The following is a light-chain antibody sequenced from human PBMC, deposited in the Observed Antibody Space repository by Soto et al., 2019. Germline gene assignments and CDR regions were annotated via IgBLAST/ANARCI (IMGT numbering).Light chain of an antibody. Sequence: QSVLTQPASVSGSPGQSITISCTGTSSDVGSYNLVSWYQQHPGKAPKLMIYEVSKRPSGVSNRFSGSKSGNTASLTISRLQAEDXADYYCCSYAGSSTPYVFGTGTKVTVL. CDR2: EVS. CDR3: CSYAGSSTPYV. J-gene: IGLJ1*01. CDR1: SSDVGSYNL. V-gene: IGLV2-23*02.